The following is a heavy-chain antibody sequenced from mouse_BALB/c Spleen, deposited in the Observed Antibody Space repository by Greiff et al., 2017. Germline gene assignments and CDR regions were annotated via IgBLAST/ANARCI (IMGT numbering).Heavy chain of an antibody. J-gene: IGHJ3*01. D-gene: IGHD2-2*01. CDR2: ISYSGST. CDR3: ASDGYEGSWFAY. CDR1: GYSITSDYA. Sequence: EVQRVESGPGLVKPSQSLSLTCTVTGYSITSDYAWNWIRQFPGNKLEWMGYISYSGSTSYNPSLKSRISITRDTSKNQFFLQLNSVTTEDTATYYCASDGYEGSWFAYWGQGTLVTVSA. V-gene: IGHV3-2*02.